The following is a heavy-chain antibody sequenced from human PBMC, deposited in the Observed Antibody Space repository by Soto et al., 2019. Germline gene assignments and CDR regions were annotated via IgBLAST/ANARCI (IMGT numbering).Heavy chain of an antibody. D-gene: IGHD6-19*01. V-gene: IGHV3-23*01. CDR3: AKDSTAYSSGPPSVN. J-gene: IGHJ4*02. CDR1: GFTFSSYA. Sequence: EVQLLESGGGLVQPGGSLSLSCAASGFTFSSYAMSWVRQAPGKGLEWVSAISGSGGSTSYADSVKGRFTISRDNSKNTLYLQMNSLRAEDTAVYYCAKDSTAYSSGPPSVNWGQGTLVTVSS. CDR2: ISGSGGST.